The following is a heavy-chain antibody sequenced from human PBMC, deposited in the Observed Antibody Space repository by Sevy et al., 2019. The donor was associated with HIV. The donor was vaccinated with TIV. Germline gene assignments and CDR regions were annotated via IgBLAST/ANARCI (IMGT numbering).Heavy chain of an antibody. D-gene: IGHD4-17*01. CDR3: VKDDASSRFRYGHSDY. V-gene: IGHV3-23*01. CDR2: VSGLGETT. Sequence: GGSLRLSCIASGFTFDYYGFNWVRQAPGKGLEWVSAVSGLGETTHYADSVKGRFTISRDNSKNTLFLQMNSLRVEDTAIYYCVKDDASSRFRYGHSDYWGQGTLVTVSS. CDR1: GFTFDYYG. J-gene: IGHJ4*02.